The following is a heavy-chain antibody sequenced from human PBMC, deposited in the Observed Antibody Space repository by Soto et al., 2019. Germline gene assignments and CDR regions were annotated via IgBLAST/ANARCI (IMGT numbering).Heavy chain of an antibody. CDR1: GYTFTSYG. Sequence: ASVKVSCKASGYTFTSYGISWVRQAPGQGLEWMGWISAYSGNTNYAQKLQGRVTMTTDTSTSTAYMELRSLRSDDAAVYYCARGTADSSGSPDYYYGMDVWGQGTTVTVSS. D-gene: IGHD3-22*01. CDR2: ISAYSGNT. V-gene: IGHV1-18*01. CDR3: ARGTADSSGSPDYYYGMDV. J-gene: IGHJ6*02.